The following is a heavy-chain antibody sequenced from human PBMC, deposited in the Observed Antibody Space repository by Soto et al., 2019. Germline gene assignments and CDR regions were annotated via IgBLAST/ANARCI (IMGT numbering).Heavy chain of an antibody. V-gene: IGHV3-33*01. CDR3: ARGNIAAAGTDAY. CDR2: IWYDGSNK. CDR1: GFTFSSYG. D-gene: IGHD6-13*01. Sequence: QVQLVESGGGVVQPGRSLRLSCAASGFTFSSYGMHWVRQAPGKGLEWVAVIWYDGSNKYYADSVKGRFTISRDNSKNTLYLQMNSLRAEDTAVYYCARGNIAAAGTDAYWGQGTLVTVS. J-gene: IGHJ4*02.